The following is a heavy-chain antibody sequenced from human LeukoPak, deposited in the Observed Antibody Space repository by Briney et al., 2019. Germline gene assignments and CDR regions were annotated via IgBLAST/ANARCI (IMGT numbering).Heavy chain of an antibody. J-gene: IGHJ6*04. CDR2: ISGSGGST. D-gene: IGHD2-2*01. CDR1: GFTFSSYA. CDR3: VKGYCSSTSCYGYYYYGMDV. Sequence: GGSLRLSCAASGFTFSSYAMSWVRQAPGKGLEWVSAISGSGGSTYYADSVKGRFTISRDNSKNTLYLQMSGLRAEDTAVYYCVKGYCSSTSCYGYYYYGMDVWGKGTTVTVSS. V-gene: IGHV3-23*01.